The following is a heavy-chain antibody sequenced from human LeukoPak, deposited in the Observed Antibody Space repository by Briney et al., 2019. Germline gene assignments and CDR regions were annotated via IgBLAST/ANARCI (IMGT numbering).Heavy chain of an antibody. CDR2: INPNSGGT. D-gene: IGHD1-14*01. V-gene: IGHV1-2*02. CDR1: GYTFTGYY. CDR3: ARDLPPTNNWFDP. J-gene: IGHJ5*02. Sequence: GASVTVSFKASGYTFTGYYMHWVRQAPGQGLEWMGWINPNSGGTNYAQKFQGRVTMTRDTSISTAYMELSRLRSDDTAVYYCARDLPPTNNWFDPWGQGTLVTVSS.